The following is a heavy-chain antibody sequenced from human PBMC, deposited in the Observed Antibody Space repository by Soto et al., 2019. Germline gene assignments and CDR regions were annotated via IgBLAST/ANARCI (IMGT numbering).Heavy chain of an antibody. CDR3: ARRRSDYYDRSGYYYLYLDY. D-gene: IGHD3-22*01. Sequence: GASVKVSCKASGGTFSSYAISWVRQAPGQGLEWMGGLIPIFGTASYAQKFQGRVTITADESTSTAYMELSSLRSEDTAVYYCARRRSDYYDRSGYYYLYLDYWGQGTMVTVSS. V-gene: IGHV1-69*13. CDR1: GGTFSSYA. CDR2: LIPIFGTA. J-gene: IGHJ4*02.